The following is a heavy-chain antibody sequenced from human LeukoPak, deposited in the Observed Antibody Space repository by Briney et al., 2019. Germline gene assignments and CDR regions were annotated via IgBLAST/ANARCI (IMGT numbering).Heavy chain of an antibody. V-gene: IGHV1-69*13. CDR2: IIPIFGTA. J-gene: IGHJ4*02. CDR3: ACGVVVSYFDY. CDR1: GGTFSSYA. D-gene: IGHD3-22*01. Sequence: ASVKVSCKASGGTFSSYAISWVRQAPGQGLEWMGGIIPIFGTAHYAQKFQGRVTITADESTSTAYMELSSLRSEDTAVYYCACGVVVSYFDYWGQGTLVTVSS.